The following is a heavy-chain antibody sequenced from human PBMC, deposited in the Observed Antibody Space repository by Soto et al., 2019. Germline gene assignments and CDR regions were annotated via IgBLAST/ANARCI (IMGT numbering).Heavy chain of an antibody. CDR2: IYYSGGT. Sequence: SETLSVTCTVSCGSISSCDYYWSWIRQPPGKGLEWIGYIYYSGGTYYNPSLKSRVTISVDTSKNQFSLKLSSVTAADTAVYYCARGGGRPRHFDYWGQGTLVTVSS. D-gene: IGHD3-16*01. CDR1: CGSISSCDYY. CDR3: ARGGGRPRHFDY. V-gene: IGHV4-30-4*01. J-gene: IGHJ4*02.